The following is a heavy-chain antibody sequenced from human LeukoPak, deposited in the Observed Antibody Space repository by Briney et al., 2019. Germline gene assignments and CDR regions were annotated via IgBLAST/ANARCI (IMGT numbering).Heavy chain of an antibody. D-gene: IGHD3-22*01. CDR3: ARSNDSSGYLDY. Sequence: GGSLRLSCAASGFTFSSCWMHWVRQVPGKGLVWVSRINTDGSSTNYADPVEGRFTISRDNAKNTLYLQMDSLTADDTAVYYCARSNDSSGYLDYWGQGTLVTVSS. CDR2: INTDGSST. CDR1: GFTFSSCW. J-gene: IGHJ4*02. V-gene: IGHV3-74*01.